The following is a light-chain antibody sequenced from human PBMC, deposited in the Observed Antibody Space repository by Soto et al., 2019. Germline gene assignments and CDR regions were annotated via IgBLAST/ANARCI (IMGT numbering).Light chain of an antibody. CDR3: LQDYGDSWT. J-gene: IGKJ1*01. Sequence: DIQMTQSPYSLSAAVGDRVTIARRASQNINTYLNWYQQKPGKAPKLLIFDAASLQNGVPSRFSGGGSRTDFTLTISSLLPEDFASYYCLQDYGDSWTFGQGTKVDIK. CDR2: DAA. CDR1: QNINTY. V-gene: IGKV1-39*01.